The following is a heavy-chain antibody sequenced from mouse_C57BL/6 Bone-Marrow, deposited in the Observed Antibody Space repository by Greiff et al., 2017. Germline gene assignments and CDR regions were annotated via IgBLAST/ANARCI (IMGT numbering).Heavy chain of an antibody. J-gene: IGHJ1*03. V-gene: IGHV1-50*01. CDR2: IDPSDSYT. Sequence: VQLQQPGAELVKPGASVKLSCKASGYTFTSYWMQWVKQRPGQGLEWIGEIDPSDSYTNSNQKFKGKATLTVDTSSSTAYMQRSSLTSEDSAVYYCARDGSSSYWYFDVWGTGTTVTVSS. CDR3: ARDGSSSYWYFDV. D-gene: IGHD1-1*01. CDR1: GYTFTSYW.